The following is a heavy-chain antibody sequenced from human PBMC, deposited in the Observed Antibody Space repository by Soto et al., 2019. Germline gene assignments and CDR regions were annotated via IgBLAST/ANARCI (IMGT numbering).Heavy chain of an antibody. CDR1: GFTFSSYA. CDR3: AKDGGYCSGGSCGYFDY. CDR2: ISGSGGST. Sequence: PGGSLRLSCAASGFTFSSYAMSWVRQAPGKGLEWVSAISGSGGSTYYADSVKGRFTISRDNSKNTLYLQMNSLRAEDTAVYYCAKDGGYCSGGSCGYFDYWGQGTLVTVSS. D-gene: IGHD2-15*01. J-gene: IGHJ4*02. V-gene: IGHV3-23*01.